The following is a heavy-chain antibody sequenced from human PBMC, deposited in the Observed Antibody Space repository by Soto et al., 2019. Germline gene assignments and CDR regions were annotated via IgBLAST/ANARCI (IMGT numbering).Heavy chain of an antibody. Sequence: HPGGSLRLSCAASGFTFSSYWMHWVRQAPGKGLVWVSRLNSDGSSTSYADSVKGRFTISRDNAKNTLYLQMNSLRAEDMAVYYCAREALGYCTNGACYPYYYYYGMDVWGLGTTVTVSS. J-gene: IGHJ6*02. CDR1: GFTFSSYW. CDR3: AREALGYCTNGACYPYYYYYGMDV. CDR2: LNSDGSST. D-gene: IGHD2-8*01. V-gene: IGHV3-74*01.